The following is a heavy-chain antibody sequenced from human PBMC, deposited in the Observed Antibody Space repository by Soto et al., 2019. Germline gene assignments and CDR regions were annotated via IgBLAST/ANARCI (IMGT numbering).Heavy chain of an antibody. CDR3: ARLDISGVQEVYYYYGMDV. J-gene: IGHJ6*02. CDR1: EFTVSYNY. Sequence: GGSLRLSCAASEFTVSYNYMSWVRQAPGKGLEWVSLIYTGGTTSYADSVKGRFTISRDNSKNTLYLQMNSLRAEDTAVYYCARLDISGVQEVYYYYGMDVWGQGTTVTVSS. D-gene: IGHD2-15*01. V-gene: IGHV3-66*01. CDR2: IYTGGTT.